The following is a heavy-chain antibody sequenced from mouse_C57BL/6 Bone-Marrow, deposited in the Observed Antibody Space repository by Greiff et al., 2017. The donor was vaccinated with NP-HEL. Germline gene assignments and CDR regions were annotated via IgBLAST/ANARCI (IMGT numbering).Heavy chain of an antibody. J-gene: IGHJ3*01. CDR2: ISNGGGST. D-gene: IGHD2-3*01. V-gene: IGHV5-12*01. CDR3: ARRDDGYFSRFAY. Sequence: EVKLVESGGGLVQPGGSLKLSCAASGFTFSDYYMYWVRQTPAKRLEWVAYISNGGGSTYYPDTVKGRFTISRDNAKNTLYLQMSRLKSEDTAMYYCARRDDGYFSRFAYWGQGTLVTVSA. CDR1: GFTFSDYY.